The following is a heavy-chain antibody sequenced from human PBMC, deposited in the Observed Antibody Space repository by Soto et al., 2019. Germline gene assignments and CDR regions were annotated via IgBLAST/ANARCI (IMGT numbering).Heavy chain of an antibody. Sequence: QVQLVQSGAEVKKPGSSVKVSCKASGGTFSSYAISWVRQAPGQGLEWMGGIIPIFGTANYAQKFQGRVTITADESTSTAYMELSSLRSEDTAVYYCARGHETGYQLLWGTPSYYSYGMDVWGQGTTVTVSS. V-gene: IGHV1-69*01. CDR2: IIPIFGTA. CDR3: ARGHETGYQLLWGTPSYYSYGMDV. J-gene: IGHJ6*02. D-gene: IGHD2-2*01. CDR1: GGTFSSYA.